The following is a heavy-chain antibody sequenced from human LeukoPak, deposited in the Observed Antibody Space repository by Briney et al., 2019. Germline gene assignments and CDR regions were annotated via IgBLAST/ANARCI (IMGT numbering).Heavy chain of an antibody. D-gene: IGHD3-16*02. CDR3: ARVSYDYVWGSYRSIHLFDY. Sequence: GGSLRLSCAASGFTFSSYSMNWVRQAPGKGLEWVSSISSSSSYIYYADSVKGRFTISRDNAKNSLYLQMNSLRAEDTAVYYCARVSYDYVWGSYRSIHLFDYWGQGTLVTVSS. CDR1: GFTFSSYS. CDR2: ISSSSSYI. J-gene: IGHJ4*02. V-gene: IGHV3-21*01.